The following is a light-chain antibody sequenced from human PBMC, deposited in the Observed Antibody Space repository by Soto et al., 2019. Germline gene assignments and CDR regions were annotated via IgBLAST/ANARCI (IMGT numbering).Light chain of an antibody. Sequence: QSALTQPASVSGSPGQSITISCTGTSSDFGGYTYVSWYQQRPGKAPKLMIYEVSNRPSGVSNRFSGSKSGNTASLTISGLQAEDEADYYCSSYTSSSAPLVFGTGTKVTVL. V-gene: IGLV2-14*01. CDR2: EVS. CDR3: SSYTSSSAPLV. J-gene: IGLJ1*01. CDR1: SSDFGGYTY.